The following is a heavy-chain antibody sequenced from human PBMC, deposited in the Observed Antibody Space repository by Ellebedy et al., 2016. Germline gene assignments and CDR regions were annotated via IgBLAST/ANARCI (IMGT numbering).Heavy chain of an antibody. V-gene: IGHV4-59*01. Sequence: SETLSLTXTVSGGSISSYYWSWIRQPPGKGLEWIGYIYYSGSTNYNPSLKSRVTISVDTSKNQFSLKLSSVTAADTAVYYCARGFGYDYFDYWGQGTLVTVSS. CDR1: GGSISSYY. D-gene: IGHD5-12*01. CDR2: IYYSGST. J-gene: IGHJ4*02. CDR3: ARGFGYDYFDY.